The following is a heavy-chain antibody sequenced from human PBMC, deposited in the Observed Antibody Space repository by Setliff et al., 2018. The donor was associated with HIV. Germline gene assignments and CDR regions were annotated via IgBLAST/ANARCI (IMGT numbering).Heavy chain of an antibody. Sequence: GASVKVSCKASGYMFTGYYIHWVRQAPGQGLEWMGWINPNRGDTNYAQEFQGRVTMTRDTPISTAYMELSILRSDDTAVYYCARDNYYDKSGNYYGGYWGQGTLVTVSS. CDR1: GYMFTGYY. CDR2: INPNRGDT. CDR3: ARDNYYDKSGNYYGGY. V-gene: IGHV1-2*02. D-gene: IGHD3-22*01. J-gene: IGHJ4*02.